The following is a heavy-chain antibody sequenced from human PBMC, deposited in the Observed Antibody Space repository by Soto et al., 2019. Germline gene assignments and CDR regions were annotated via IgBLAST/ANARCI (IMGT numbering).Heavy chain of an antibody. Sequence: PSETLSLTCTVSGGSISSGDYYWSWIRQPPGKGLEWIGYIYYSGITYYNPSLKSRVTISVDTSKNQFSLKLSSVTAADTAVYYCARARRNYYYDSSGPRWFDPWGQGTLVTVSS. CDR3: ARARRNYYYDSSGPRWFDP. CDR2: IYYSGIT. CDR1: GGSISSGDYY. J-gene: IGHJ5*02. D-gene: IGHD3-22*01. V-gene: IGHV4-30-4*01.